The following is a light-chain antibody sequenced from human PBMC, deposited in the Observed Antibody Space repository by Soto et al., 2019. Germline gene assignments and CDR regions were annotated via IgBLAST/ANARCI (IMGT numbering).Light chain of an antibody. CDR1: SSNLGAGYD. J-gene: IGLJ2*01. CDR2: DNI. CDR3: QSYDNSLTGSVV. Sequence: QAVVTQPPSVSGAPGQTVTISCTGSSSNLGAGYDVNWYQQLPGAAPKLLISDNINRPSGVPDRFSGSKSGTSASLAIAGLQADDEADYYCQSYDNSLTGSVVFGGGTKLTVL. V-gene: IGLV1-40*01.